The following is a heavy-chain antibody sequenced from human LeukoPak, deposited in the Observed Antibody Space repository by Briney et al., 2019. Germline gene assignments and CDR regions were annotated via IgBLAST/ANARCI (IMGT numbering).Heavy chain of an antibody. V-gene: IGHV3-30*18. D-gene: IGHD3-22*01. CDR1: GLSFSSYG. CDR3: AKDLDSTGFSY. CDR2: ILNDGNSK. J-gene: IGHJ4*02. Sequence: GGSLILSCAASGLSFSSYGMHWVRQAPGRGLEWVAVILNDGNSKYYADSVKDRFTISRDNSKNTLYLQMNSLRAEDTAVYYCAKDLDSTGFSYWGQGTLVTVSS.